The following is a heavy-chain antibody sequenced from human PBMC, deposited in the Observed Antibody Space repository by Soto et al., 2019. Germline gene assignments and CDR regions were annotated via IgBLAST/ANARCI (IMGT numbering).Heavy chain of an antibody. J-gene: IGHJ4*02. D-gene: IGHD6-6*01. CDR2: INPSLGRA. V-gene: IGHV1-46*01. Sequence: ASVKVSCKTSGFSFTSNHIHWLRQAPGQGLEWMGVINPSLGRANYAQKFQDRVAMTWDTSTTTVYMELSGLRSDDTAVYYCARALYSSTSFVFDDWGQGALVTV. CDR3: ARALYSSTSFVFDD. CDR1: GFSFTSNH.